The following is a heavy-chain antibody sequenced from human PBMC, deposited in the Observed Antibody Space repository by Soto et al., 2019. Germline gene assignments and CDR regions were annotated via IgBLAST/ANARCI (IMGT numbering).Heavy chain of an antibody. CDR2: IYHSGST. CDR1: CGSISSSNC. CDR3: AYQLPNYYYGMDV. J-gene: IGHJ6*02. D-gene: IGHD2-2*01. V-gene: IGHV4-4*02. Sequence: PSDTLSLTCAVSCGSISSSNCRSFFLQPPGKGLEWIGEIYHSGSTNYNPSLKSRVTISVDKSKNQFSLKLSSVTAADTAVYYCAYQLPNYYYGMDVWGQGTTVTVS.